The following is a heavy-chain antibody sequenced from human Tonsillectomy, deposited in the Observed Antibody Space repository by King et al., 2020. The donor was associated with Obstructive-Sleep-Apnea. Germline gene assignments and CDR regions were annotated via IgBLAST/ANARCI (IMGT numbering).Heavy chain of an antibody. J-gene: IGHJ6*02. CDR3: ARDKSTLIYGMDV. Sequence: LQLQESGPGLVKPSETLSVTCTVSGGSISTSLYYWGWIRQPPGKGLEWIGSIYYSWSVYYNPSLKSRVTISLDTSKNHFSLKLNSVTAADTAIYYCARDKSTLIYGMDVWGQGTTVTVSS. D-gene: IGHD5/OR15-5a*01. CDR1: GGSISTSLYY. CDR2: IYYSWSV. V-gene: IGHV4-39*07.